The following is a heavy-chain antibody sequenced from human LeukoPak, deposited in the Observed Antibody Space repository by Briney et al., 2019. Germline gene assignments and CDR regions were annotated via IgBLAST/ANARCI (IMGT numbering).Heavy chain of an antibody. J-gene: IGHJ4*02. Sequence: ASVKVSCKASGGTFSSYAISWLRQAPGQGLEWMGRIIPILGIANYAQKFQGRVTITADKSTSTAYMELSSLRSEDTAVYYCARGIVGATSDLDYWGRGTLVTVSS. CDR1: GGTFSSYA. V-gene: IGHV1-69*04. CDR2: IIPILGIA. CDR3: ARGIVGATSDLDY. D-gene: IGHD1-26*01.